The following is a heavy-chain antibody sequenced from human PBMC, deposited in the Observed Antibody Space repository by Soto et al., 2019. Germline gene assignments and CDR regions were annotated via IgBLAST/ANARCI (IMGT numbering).Heavy chain of an antibody. Sequence: ASVKVSCKASGYTFTSYGISWVRQAPGQGLEWMGWISAYNGNTNYAQKLQGRVTMTTDTSTSTAYMELRSLRSDDTAVYYCARAFYYDILTGPFDYWGQGTLVTVSS. CDR3: ARAFYYDILTGPFDY. V-gene: IGHV1-18*01. CDR2: ISAYNGNT. J-gene: IGHJ4*02. D-gene: IGHD3-9*01. CDR1: GYTFTSYG.